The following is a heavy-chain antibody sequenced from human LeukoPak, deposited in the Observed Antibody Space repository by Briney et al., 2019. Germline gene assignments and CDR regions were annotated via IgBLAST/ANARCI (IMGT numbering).Heavy chain of an antibody. D-gene: IGHD2-2*01. V-gene: IGHV3-30*02. J-gene: IGHJ3*02. CDR2: IRYDGSNK. CDR3: ASSYCSSTSCYGGAFDI. CDR1: GFTFSSYG. Sequence: GGSLRLSCAASGFTFSSYGMHWVRQAPGKGLEWVAFIRYDGSNKYYADSVKGRFTIPRDNSKNTLYLQMNSLRAEDTAVYYCASSYCSSTSCYGGAFDIWGQGTMVTVSS.